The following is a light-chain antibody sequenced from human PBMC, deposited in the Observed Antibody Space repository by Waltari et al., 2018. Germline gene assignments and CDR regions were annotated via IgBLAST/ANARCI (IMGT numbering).Light chain of an antibody. CDR2: DVS. J-gene: IGLJ3*02. CDR1: STDVGGYNY. V-gene: IGLV2-11*01. CDR3: CSFVGSYTSV. Sequence: QSALTQPRSVSGSPGQSVSIPCTGSSTDVGGYNYVSWYQQFPGKAPRLLLFDVSKRSAGVPDRFSGSKAGNTASLTISGLVPEDEAVYYCCSFVGSYTSVFGGGTKLTVL.